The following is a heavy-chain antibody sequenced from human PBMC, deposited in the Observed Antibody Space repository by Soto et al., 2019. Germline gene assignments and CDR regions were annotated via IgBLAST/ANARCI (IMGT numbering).Heavy chain of an antibody. Sequence: EVQLVESGGGLVQPGGSLRLSCVASGLTLSRYWMSWVRQAPGKGLEWVANIKEDGGKTYYVDSVKGRFTISRDNAKNSVYLKMNSLRVEDTAVYYCSRDYYGPGPDWGQGTLVIVSS. CDR1: GLTLSRYW. V-gene: IGHV3-7*04. CDR3: SRDYYGPGPD. D-gene: IGHD3-22*01. J-gene: IGHJ4*02. CDR2: IKEDGGKT.